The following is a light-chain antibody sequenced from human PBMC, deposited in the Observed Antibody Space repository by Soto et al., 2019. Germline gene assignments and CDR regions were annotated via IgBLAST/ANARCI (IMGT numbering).Light chain of an antibody. V-gene: IGKV1-39*01. CDR1: QSISSY. CDR3: KQSYSTQWT. J-gene: IGKJ1*01. CDR2: AAS. Sequence: DIQMTQSPSSLSASVGDRVTITCRASQSISSYLNWYQQKPGKAPKLLIYAASSLQSGVSSRFSGSGSGSDFTLTISSLQPEDFATYYCKQSYSTQWTFGQGTKVEIK.